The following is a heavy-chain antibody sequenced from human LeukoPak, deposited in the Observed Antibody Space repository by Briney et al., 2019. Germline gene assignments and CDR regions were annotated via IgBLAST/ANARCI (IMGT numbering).Heavy chain of an antibody. CDR3: ASSSSGWGFDY. CDR1: GGSISSGDYY. J-gene: IGHJ4*02. Sequence: SETLSLTCTVSGGSISSGDYYWSWIRQPPGEGLEWIGYIYYSGSTNYNPSLKSRVTISVDTSKNQFSLKLSSVTAADTAVYYCASSSSGWGFDYWGQGTLVTVSS. V-gene: IGHV4-30-4*01. CDR2: IYYSGST. D-gene: IGHD6-19*01.